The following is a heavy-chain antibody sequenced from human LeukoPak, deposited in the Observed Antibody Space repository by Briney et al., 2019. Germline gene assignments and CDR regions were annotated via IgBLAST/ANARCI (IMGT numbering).Heavy chain of an antibody. CDR1: GFTFSTFW. J-gene: IGHJ4*02. CDR3: ARVRYYGSGSYTYYFDY. Sequence: GGSLRLSCAVSGFTFSTFWMSWVRQAPGKGLERVANIKEDGSVKYYLDSVKGRFTISRDNAKNSLYLQMNSLRAEDTAVYYCARVRYYGSGSYTYYFDYWGQGTLVTVSS. CDR2: IKEDGSVK. D-gene: IGHD3-10*01. V-gene: IGHV3-7*01.